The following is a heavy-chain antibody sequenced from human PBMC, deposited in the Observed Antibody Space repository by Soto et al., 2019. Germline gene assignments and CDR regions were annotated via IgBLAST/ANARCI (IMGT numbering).Heavy chain of an antibody. CDR1: GVTFSSYA. CDR3: ARATRGLGYCSGGSCYSVDY. J-gene: IGHJ4*02. Sequence: QVQLVQSGAEVKKPGSSVKVSCKASGVTFSSYAISWVRQAPGQGLEWMGGIIPIFGTANYAQKFQGRVTITADESTSTAYMELSSLRSEDTAVYYCARATRGLGYCSGGSCYSVDYWGQGTLVTVSS. CDR2: IIPIFGTA. D-gene: IGHD2-15*01. V-gene: IGHV1-69*01.